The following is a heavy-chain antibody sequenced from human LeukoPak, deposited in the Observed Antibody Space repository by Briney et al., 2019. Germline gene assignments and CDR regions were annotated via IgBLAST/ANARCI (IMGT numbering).Heavy chain of an antibody. Sequence: GASVKVSCKASGYTFTSYYMHWVRQVPGQGLEWMGIINPSGGSTSYAQKFQGRVTMTRDTSTSTVYMELSSLRSEDTAVYYCARDKLAAGTGYYFDYWGQGTLVTVSS. CDR2: INPSGGST. V-gene: IGHV1-46*01. J-gene: IGHJ4*02. CDR1: GYTFTSYY. D-gene: IGHD6-13*01. CDR3: ARDKLAAGTGYYFDY.